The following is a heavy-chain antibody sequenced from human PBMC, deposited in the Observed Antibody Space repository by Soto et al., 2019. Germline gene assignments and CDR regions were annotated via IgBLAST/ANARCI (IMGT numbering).Heavy chain of an antibody. Sequence: SETLSLTCTVSGGSISGGGYYWSWIRQHPGKGLEWIGYIYYSGSTYYNPSLKSRVTISVDTSKNQFSLKLSSVTAADTAVYYCARVVSIGRPYYFDYWGQGTLVTVSS. CDR2: IYYSGST. CDR1: GGSISGGGYY. CDR3: ARVVSIGRPYYFDY. D-gene: IGHD2-21*01. V-gene: IGHV4-31*03. J-gene: IGHJ4*02.